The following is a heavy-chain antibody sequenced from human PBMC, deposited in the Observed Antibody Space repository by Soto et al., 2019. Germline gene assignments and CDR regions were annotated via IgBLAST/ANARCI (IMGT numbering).Heavy chain of an antibody. V-gene: IGHV3-23*01. CDR1: GFTFSSYA. J-gene: IGHJ4*02. CDR3: AKVTTGITDFDS. CDR2: ISGSGGST. D-gene: IGHD1-1*01. Sequence: GSLRLSCAASGFTFSSYAMSWVRQAPGKGLEWASAISGSGGSTYYADSVKGRFTISRDNSKNTLYLQINSLRAEDTAVYYCAKVTTGITDFDSWGQGTLVTVCS.